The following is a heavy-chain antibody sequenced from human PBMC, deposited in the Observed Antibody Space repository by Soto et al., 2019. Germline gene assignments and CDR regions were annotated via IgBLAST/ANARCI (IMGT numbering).Heavy chain of an antibody. J-gene: IGHJ6*02. CDR3: ARLPEQLIAARLLDNYGMDV. CDR1: GYSFTSYW. D-gene: IGHD6-6*01. CDR2: IGPSDSYT. Sequence: PGESLKISCKGSGYSFTSYWISWVRQMPGKGLEWMGRIGPSDSYTNYSPSFQGHVTISADKSISTAYLQWSSLKASDTAMYYCARLPEQLIAARLLDNYGMDVWGQGTTVTVSS. V-gene: IGHV5-10-1*01.